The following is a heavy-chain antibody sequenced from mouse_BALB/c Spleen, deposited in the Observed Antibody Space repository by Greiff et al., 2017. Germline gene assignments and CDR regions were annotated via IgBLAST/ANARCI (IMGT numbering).Heavy chain of an antibody. V-gene: IGHV1-54*01. CDR3: AREGTTVDYAMDY. CDR1: GYAFTNYL. J-gene: IGHJ4*01. CDR2: INPGSGGT. D-gene: IGHD1-1*01. Sequence: LVESGAELVRPGTSVKVSCKASGYAFTNYLIEWVKQRPGQGLEWIGVINPGSGGTNYNEKFKGKATLTADKSSSTAYMQLSSLTSDDSAVYFCAREGTTVDYAMDYWGQGTSVTVSA.